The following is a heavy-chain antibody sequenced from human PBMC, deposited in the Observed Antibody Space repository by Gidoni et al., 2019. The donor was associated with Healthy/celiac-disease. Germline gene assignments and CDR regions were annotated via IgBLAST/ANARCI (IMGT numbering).Heavy chain of an antibody. V-gene: IGHV3-30-3*01. J-gene: IGHJ4*02. D-gene: IGHD3-22*01. CDR2: ISYDGSNK. CDR3: TNPVVITDNFDY. Sequence: QVQLVESGGGVVQPGRSLGLSCAASGFTFSSYAMHWVRQAPGKGLEWVAVISYDGSNKYYADSVKGRFTISRDNSKNTLYLQMNSLRAEDTAVYYCTNPVVITDNFDYWGQGTLVTVSS. CDR1: GFTFSSYA.